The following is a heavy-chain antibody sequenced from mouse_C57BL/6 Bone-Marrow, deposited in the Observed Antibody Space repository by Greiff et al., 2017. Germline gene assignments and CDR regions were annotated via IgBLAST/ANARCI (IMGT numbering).Heavy chain of an antibody. Sequence: EVKLVESGGGLVQPGGSLSLSCAASGFTFTDYYMSWVRQPPGKALEWLAFISNKANGYPTEYSASVQGRFTISRDNSQSILYLEMNALRAEESATYYWARDGYYGSGYFDYWGQGTTLTVSS. V-gene: IGHV7-3*04. D-gene: IGHD1-1*01. CDR1: GFTFTDYY. CDR3: ARDGYYGSGYFDY. CDR2: ISNKANGYPT. J-gene: IGHJ2*01.